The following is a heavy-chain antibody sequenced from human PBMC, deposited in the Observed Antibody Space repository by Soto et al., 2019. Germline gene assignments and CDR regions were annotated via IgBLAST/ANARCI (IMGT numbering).Heavy chain of an antibody. CDR1: GYTFTNYG. D-gene: IGHD3-10*01. CDR3: ARDPEQINYYGSGNFDY. Sequence: QVQLVQSGAEVKKPGASVKVSCKASGYTFTNYGISWVRQAPGQGLEWMGWISAYNGNTDYAQKLQGRVTMTTDTSTSTADMEQRSLRSDDTAVYYCARDPEQINYYGSGNFDYWGQGTLVTVSS. V-gene: IGHV1-18*01. J-gene: IGHJ4*02. CDR2: ISAYNGNT.